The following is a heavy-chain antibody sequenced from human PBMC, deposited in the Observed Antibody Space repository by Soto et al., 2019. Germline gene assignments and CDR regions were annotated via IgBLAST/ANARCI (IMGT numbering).Heavy chain of an antibody. V-gene: IGHV4-31*03. Sequence: QVQLQESGPGLVKPSQTLSLTCTVSGGSISSGYYWCWIRQHPVNGLEWIGYIYYSGNTYYNPSLKCRVSISLDTSKSQFSMKLDPVTAADTAVYYCARDATVALGDPNSIDVWGQGTTVTVSS. CDR2: IYYSGNT. CDR3: ARDATVALGDPNSIDV. CDR1: GGSISSGYY. J-gene: IGHJ6*02. D-gene: IGHD2-15*01.